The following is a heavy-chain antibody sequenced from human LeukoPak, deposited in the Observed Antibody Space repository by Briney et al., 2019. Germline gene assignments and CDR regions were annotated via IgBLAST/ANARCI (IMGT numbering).Heavy chain of an antibody. J-gene: IGHJ3*02. CDR3: ASAGFDEGAPDAFDI. Sequence: GGSLRLSCAASGFTFNNFWMTWVRQAPGKGLEWVANIKHDGSEKYYVDSVKGRFTISRDNAKNSLYLQMNSLRAEDTAVYYCASAGFDEGAPDAFDIWGQGTMVTVSS. D-gene: IGHD1-1*01. CDR2: IKHDGSEK. V-gene: IGHV3-7*01. CDR1: GFTFNNFW.